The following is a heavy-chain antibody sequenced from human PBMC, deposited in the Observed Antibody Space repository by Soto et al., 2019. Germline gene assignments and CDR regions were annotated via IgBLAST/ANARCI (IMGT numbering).Heavy chain of an antibody. V-gene: IGHV5-51*01. J-gene: IGHJ6*02. CDR1: GYSFTTYW. Sequence: PGESLKISCQSYGYSFTTYWIAWVRQMPWKGLEWMGSIHPGESDTRYSPSFQGQVTISADRSITTAYLQWSSLKASDTAMYYCARHEATYYNFYGMDVWGQGTTVTVS. CDR3: ARHEATYYNFYGMDV. CDR2: IHPGESDT.